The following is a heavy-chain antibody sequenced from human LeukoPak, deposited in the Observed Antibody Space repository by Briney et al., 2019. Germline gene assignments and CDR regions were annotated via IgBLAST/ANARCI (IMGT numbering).Heavy chain of an antibody. V-gene: IGHV3-23*01. CDR2: ISTSGGST. J-gene: IGHJ4*02. CDR3: AKSFGRESGYKLYSFDY. CDR1: RFTFSSFA. D-gene: IGHD6-25*01. Sequence: GGSLRLSCAASRFTFSSFAMSWVRQAPGKGLEWVSRISTSGGSTYYADSVRGRFTISRDNSKNTLYLQMNSLRAEDTAVYYCAKSFGRESGYKLYSFDYWGQGTLVTVSS.